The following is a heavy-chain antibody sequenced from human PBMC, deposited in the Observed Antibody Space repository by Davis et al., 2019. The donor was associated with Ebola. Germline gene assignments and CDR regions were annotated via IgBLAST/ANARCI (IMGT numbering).Heavy chain of an antibody. CDR2: ISAYNGNT. CDR3: ARDRGMITFGGVID. CDR1: GYTFTSYG. Sequence: ASVQVSCQASGYTFTSYGISWVRQAPGQGLEWMGWISAYNGNTNYAQKLQGRVTMTTDTSTSTASMELRSLRSDDTAVYYCARDRGMITFGGVIDWGQGTLVTVSS. V-gene: IGHV1-18*01. D-gene: IGHD3-16*02. J-gene: IGHJ4*02.